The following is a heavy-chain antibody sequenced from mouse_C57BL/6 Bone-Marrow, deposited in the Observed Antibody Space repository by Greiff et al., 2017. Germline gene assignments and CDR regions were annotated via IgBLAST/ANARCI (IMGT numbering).Heavy chain of an antibody. Sequence: VQLQQSGPELVKPGASVKISCKASGYSFTGYFMNWVMQSHGKSLEWIGRINPYNGDTFYNQKFKGKATLTVDKSSSTAHMELRSLASEDSAVYYCARLFYGSSYRYYAMDYWGQGTSVTVSS. CDR3: ARLFYGSSYRYYAMDY. CDR1: GYSFTGYF. D-gene: IGHD1-1*01. J-gene: IGHJ4*01. CDR2: INPYNGDT. V-gene: IGHV1-20*02.